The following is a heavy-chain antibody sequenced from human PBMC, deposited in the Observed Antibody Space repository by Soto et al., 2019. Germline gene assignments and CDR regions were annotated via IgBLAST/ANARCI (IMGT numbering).Heavy chain of an antibody. D-gene: IGHD2-15*01. J-gene: IGHJ4*02. CDR1: GKPFTSYG. CDR2: ITAYNGNT. Sequence: QVQLVQSGAEVRKPGASVKAPCRASGKPFTSYGISWVRQALGKGFGGLGWITAYNGNTNNAQKLQGRVTMTTDTSTSTAYMELRSLRSDDTAVYYCARDQRDIVVVVAASDYWGQGTLVTVSS. V-gene: IGHV1-18*01. CDR3: ARDQRDIVVVVAASDY.